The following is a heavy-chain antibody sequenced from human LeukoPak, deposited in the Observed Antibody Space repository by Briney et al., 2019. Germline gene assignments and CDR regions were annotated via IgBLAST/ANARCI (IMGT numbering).Heavy chain of an antibody. V-gene: IGHV3-30-3*01. Sequence: PGGSLRLSCAASGFTFSSYAMHWVRQAPGKGLEWVAVISYDGSNKYYADSVKGRFTISRDNSKNTLYLEMTSLRPEDTAVYYCAKVRLLGALDDAFDVWGQGTMVTV. CDR1: GFTFSSYA. J-gene: IGHJ3*01. CDR2: ISYDGSNK. D-gene: IGHD3-16*01. CDR3: AKVRLLGALDDAFDV.